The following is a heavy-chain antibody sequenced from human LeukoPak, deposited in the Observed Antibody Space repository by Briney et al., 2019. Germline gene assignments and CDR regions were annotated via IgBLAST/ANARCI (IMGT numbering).Heavy chain of an antibody. J-gene: IGHJ4*02. V-gene: IGHV4-31*03. Sequence: SQTLSLTCTVSDGSISSAGYYWTWIRQHPGKGLEWIGFIYHSGTTYYTPSLKSRVTISVDTSKNQFSLKLISVAAADTAVYYCARMYSGTSYYFDFWGQGTLVTVSS. D-gene: IGHD1-26*01. CDR3: ARMYSGTSYYFDF. CDR1: DGSISSAGYY. CDR2: IYHSGTT.